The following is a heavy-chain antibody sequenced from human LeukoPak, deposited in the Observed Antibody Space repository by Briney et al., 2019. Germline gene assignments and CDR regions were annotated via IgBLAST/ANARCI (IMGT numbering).Heavy chain of an antibody. Sequence: SETLSLTCVVSGGSISDTNYWSWVRQSPGKGLEWIGEVFHTGRTNSNPSLKSRATLSVDKSKNQFSLKMNSVTAADTAMYYCARANFDTLTGWGHFDSWGQGTLVTVSS. D-gene: IGHD3-9*01. CDR3: ARANFDTLTGWGHFDS. CDR1: GGSISDTNY. CDR2: VFHTGRT. J-gene: IGHJ4*02. V-gene: IGHV4-4*02.